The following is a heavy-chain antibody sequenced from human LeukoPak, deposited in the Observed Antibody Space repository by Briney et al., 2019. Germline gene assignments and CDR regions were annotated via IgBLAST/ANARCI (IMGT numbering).Heavy chain of an antibody. CDR2: VSVNGGTT. J-gene: IGHJ4*02. CDR3: AKELHGSGNYAFDY. V-gene: IGHV3-23*01. D-gene: IGHD3-10*01. Sequence: GGSLRLSCAASGFTFSSCALSWVRQAPGKRLEWVSTVSVNGGTTYYADSVKGRFTISRDNYKNTLYLKMSSLRAEDTAVYFCAKELHGSGNYAFDYWGQGTLVTVSS. CDR1: GFTFSSCA.